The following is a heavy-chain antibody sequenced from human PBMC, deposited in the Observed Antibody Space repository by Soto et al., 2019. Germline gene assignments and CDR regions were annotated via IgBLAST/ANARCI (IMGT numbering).Heavy chain of an antibody. D-gene: IGHD6-13*01. CDR3: ARDMSSSLPPYYYGKDI. CDR1: GYTFTSYY. V-gene: IGHV1-46*01. J-gene: IGHJ6*01. CDR2: INPSGGST. Sequence: GASGKVSCKASGYTFTSYYMHWVRQAPGQELEWIGIINPSGGSTSYAQKFQGRVTMTRDTSTSTVYMELSSLRSEDTAVYYCARDMSSSLPPYYYGKDIWGQGTTVTIAS.